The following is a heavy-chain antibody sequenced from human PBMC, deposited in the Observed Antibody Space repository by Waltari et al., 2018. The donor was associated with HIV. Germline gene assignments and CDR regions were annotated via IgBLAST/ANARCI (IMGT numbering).Heavy chain of an antibody. CDR1: GFSVSGYY. CDR2: FSSSGTTI. J-gene: IGHJ2*01. D-gene: IGHD3-22*01. V-gene: IGHV3-11*01. Sequence: QIQLVESGGGLVKPGGSLRLSCAASGFSVSGYYMHWIRQAPGKGVEWISYFSSSGTTIYYADAVKGRFTISRDSAKNSLFLQLNSPSLEDTAVYYCAREGLNSYDSSSWFFDLWGRGSLVSVSS. CDR3: AREGLNSYDSSSWFFDL.